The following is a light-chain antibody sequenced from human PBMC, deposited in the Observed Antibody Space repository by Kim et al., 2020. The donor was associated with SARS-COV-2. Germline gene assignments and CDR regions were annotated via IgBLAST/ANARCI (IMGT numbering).Light chain of an antibody. Sequence: SESPGQTASITCSGDKLGDKYACWYQQKPGQSPVLVIYQDSKRPSGIPERFSGSNSGNTATLTISGTQAMDEADYYCQAWDSSTAEFGGGTQLTVL. V-gene: IGLV3-1*01. CDR3: QAWDSSTAE. CDR1: KLGDKY. J-gene: IGLJ3*02. CDR2: QDS.